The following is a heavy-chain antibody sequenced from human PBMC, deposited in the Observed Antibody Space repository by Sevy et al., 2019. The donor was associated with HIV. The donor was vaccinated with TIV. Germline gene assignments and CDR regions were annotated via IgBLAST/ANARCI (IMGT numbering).Heavy chain of an antibody. D-gene: IGHD6-13*01. CDR3: ARGGIAAADPTYYYYYGMDV. CDR1: GFTFSDYY. Sequence: GSLRLSCAASGFTFSDYYMSWIRQAPGKGLEWVSYISSSGSTIYYADSVKGRLTISRDNAKNSLYLQMNSRRTEDTAVYYCARGGIAAADPTYYYYYGMDVWGQGTTVTVSS. CDR2: ISSSGSTI. V-gene: IGHV3-11*01. J-gene: IGHJ6*02.